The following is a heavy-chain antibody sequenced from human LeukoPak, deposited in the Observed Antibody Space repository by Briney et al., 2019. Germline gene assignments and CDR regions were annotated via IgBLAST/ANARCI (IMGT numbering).Heavy chain of an antibody. CDR1: GVSIRIRSYY. CDR3: ARAWADSSGYSPFDS. D-gene: IGHD3-22*01. CDR2: IFYSGGT. Sequence: SETLSLTCSVSGVSIRIRSYYWAWIRQPPGKGLEWIGNIFYSGGTSYNPFLKSRVTISVDTSKNQFSLRLSSVTAADTAVYYCARAWADSSGYSPFDSWGQGTLVTVSS. J-gene: IGHJ4*02. V-gene: IGHV4-39*01.